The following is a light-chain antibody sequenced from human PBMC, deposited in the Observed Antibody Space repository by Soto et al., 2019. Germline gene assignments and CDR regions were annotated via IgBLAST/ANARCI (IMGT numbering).Light chain of an antibody. Sequence: VLPQSKGPLSLSPGGRSTLSCRASQSVSRRLAWYQQRPGQSPRLLISGASMRASGVPVRFIGSGSGTDFTLTIARLEPEDFAVYYCQQDGGSPITFCLGARLEI. J-gene: IGKJ5*01. CDR3: QQDGGSPIT. V-gene: IGKV3-20*01. CDR1: QSVSRR. CDR2: GAS.